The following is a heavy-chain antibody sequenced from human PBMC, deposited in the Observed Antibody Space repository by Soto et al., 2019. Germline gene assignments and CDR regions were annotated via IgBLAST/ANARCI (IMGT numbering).Heavy chain of an antibody. V-gene: IGHV3-9*01. CDR2: IRCNGETS. J-gene: IGHJ6*03. CDR1: GFNFDDFA. CDR3: ERVKTRSAYRDYSMDV. Sequence: EVVLVESGGGLVQPGGSLRLSCVASGFNFDDFAMRWVRQAPGKGLQWVSGIRCNGETSAYGDSMKGRFIISRDNAVISLYLQMSSLRPDDTAVYFCERVKTRSAYRDYSMDVWGKGTPVTVS. D-gene: IGHD1-1*01.